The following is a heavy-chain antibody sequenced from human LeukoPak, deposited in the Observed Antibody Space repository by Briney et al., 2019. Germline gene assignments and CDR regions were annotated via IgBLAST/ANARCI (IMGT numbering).Heavy chain of an antibody. CDR2: IYFSGST. V-gene: IGHV4-59*01. CDR3: AKDPYSGYDRSLNWFDP. Sequence: SETLSLTCTVSGGSISSYYWSWIRQPPGKGLEWIGYIYFSGSTNYNPSLKSRVTISVDTSKNQFSLKMSSVTAADTAVYYCAKDPYSGYDRSLNWFDPWGQGTLVTVSS. J-gene: IGHJ5*02. CDR1: GGSISSYY. D-gene: IGHD5-12*01.